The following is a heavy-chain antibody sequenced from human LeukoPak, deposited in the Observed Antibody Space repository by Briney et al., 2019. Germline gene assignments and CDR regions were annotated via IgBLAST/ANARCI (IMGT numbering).Heavy chain of an antibody. D-gene: IGHD3-22*01. V-gene: IGHV3-7*01. Sequence: GGSLRLSCAASGFTFSSYAMSWVRQAPGKGLEWVANIKQDGSEKYYVDSVKGRFTISRDNAKNSLYLQMNSLRAEDTAVYYCARVISGAPWDSSGYVDYWGQGTLVTVSS. J-gene: IGHJ4*02. CDR1: GFTFSSYA. CDR2: IKQDGSEK. CDR3: ARVISGAPWDSSGYVDY.